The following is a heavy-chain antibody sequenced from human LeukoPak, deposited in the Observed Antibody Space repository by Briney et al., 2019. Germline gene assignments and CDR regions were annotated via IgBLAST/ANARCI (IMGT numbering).Heavy chain of an antibody. V-gene: IGHV4-34*01. J-gene: IGHJ4*02. D-gene: IGHD3-10*01. CDR2: INHSGGT. CDR1: GASFSGYY. CDR3: ATDRYYGSGSYYKFDY. Sequence: PSETLSLTCGVSGASFSGYYWTWNRQPPGKGLEWIGEINHSGGTNYNMSLKSRVTISVDPSKKQFSLKLRSVTAEDTAVYYCATDRYYGSGSYYKFDYWGQEILVTVSS.